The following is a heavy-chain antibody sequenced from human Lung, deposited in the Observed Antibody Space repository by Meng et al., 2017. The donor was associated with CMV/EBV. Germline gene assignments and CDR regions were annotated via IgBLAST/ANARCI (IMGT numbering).Heavy chain of an antibody. J-gene: IGHJ4*02. Sequence: SGFTFSSYAMSWVRQATGKGLEWVSAISGSGGSTYYADSVKGRFTISRDNSKNTLYLQMNSLRAEDTAVYYCAKDAGYNWNGLFDYWGQGTLVTVSS. CDR1: GFTFSSYA. CDR2: ISGSGGST. CDR3: AKDAGYNWNGLFDY. D-gene: IGHD1-20*01. V-gene: IGHV3-23*01.